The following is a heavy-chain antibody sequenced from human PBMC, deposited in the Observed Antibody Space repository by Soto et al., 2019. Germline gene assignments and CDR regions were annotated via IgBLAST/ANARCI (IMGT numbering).Heavy chain of an antibody. CDR2: INAGNGNT. CDR3: ARYTWFGLSDY. V-gene: IGHV1-3*01. Sequence: QVHLVQSGAEVKKPGASVKVSCKASGYTFTSYAMDWVRQAPGQRLEWMGWINAGNGNTKYSQKFQGRVTITRDTSASTAYMELSSLRSEDTAVYYCARYTWFGLSDYWGQGTLVTVSS. D-gene: IGHD3-10*01. CDR1: GYTFTSYA. J-gene: IGHJ4*02.